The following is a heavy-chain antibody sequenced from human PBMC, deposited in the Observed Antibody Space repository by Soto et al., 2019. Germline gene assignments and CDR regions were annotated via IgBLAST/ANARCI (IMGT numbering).Heavy chain of an antibody. V-gene: IGHV1-46*01. J-gene: IGHJ6*02. CDR1: GYTFTSYS. CDR2: INPSGGST. D-gene: IGHD3-3*01. CDR3: ARGAITIFGGVIIPVRNYGMDV. Sequence: ASVKVSCKASGYTFTSYSMHWVRQAPGQGLEWMGIINPSGGSTSYAQKFQGRVTMTRDTSTSTVYMELSSLRSEDTAVYYCARGAITIFGGVIIPVRNYGMDVWGQGTTVTVSS.